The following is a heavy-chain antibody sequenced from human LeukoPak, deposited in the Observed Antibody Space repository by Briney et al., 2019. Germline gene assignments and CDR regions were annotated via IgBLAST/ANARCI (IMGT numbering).Heavy chain of an antibody. Sequence: PGGSLRLSCAASGFTFSSYEMNWVRQAPGKGLEWVSYISSSGSTIYYADSVKGRFTISRDNAKNSLYLQMNSLRAEDTAVYYCARYWRIVVVRNGMDVWGQGTTVTVSS. CDR1: GFTFSSYE. CDR2: ISSSGSTI. D-gene: IGHD2-2*01. V-gene: IGHV3-48*03. J-gene: IGHJ6*02. CDR3: ARYWRIVVVRNGMDV.